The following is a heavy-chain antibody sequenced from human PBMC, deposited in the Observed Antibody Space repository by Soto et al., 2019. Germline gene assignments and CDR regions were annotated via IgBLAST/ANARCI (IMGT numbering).Heavy chain of an antibody. CDR2: ISAYNGNT. J-gene: IGHJ5*02. CDR1: GYTFTSCG. V-gene: IGHV1-18*01. CDR3: AREIASDFWSGYYGPNWFDP. D-gene: IGHD3-3*01. Sequence: ASVKVSCKASGYTFTSCGISWVRQAPGQGLEWMGWISAYNGNTNYAQKLQGRVTMTTDTSTSTAYMELRSLRSDATAVYYCAREIASDFWSGYYGPNWFDPWGQGTLVTVSS.